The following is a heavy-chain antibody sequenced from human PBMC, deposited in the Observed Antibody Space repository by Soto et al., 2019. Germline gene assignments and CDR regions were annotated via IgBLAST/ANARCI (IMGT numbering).Heavy chain of an antibody. CDR1: GFTFSSYG. CDR3: AKVPSEDCSGGSCYPNWFDP. D-gene: IGHD2-15*01. Sequence: GGSLRLSCAASGFTFSSYGMHWVRQAPGKGLEWVAVISYDGSNKYYADSVKGRFTISRDNSKNTLYLQMNSLRAEDTAVYYCAKVPSEDCSGGSCYPNWFDPWGQGTLVTVSS. J-gene: IGHJ5*02. V-gene: IGHV3-30*18. CDR2: ISYDGSNK.